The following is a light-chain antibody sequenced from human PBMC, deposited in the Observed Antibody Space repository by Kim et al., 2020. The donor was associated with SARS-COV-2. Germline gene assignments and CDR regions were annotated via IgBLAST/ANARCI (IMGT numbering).Light chain of an antibody. CDR3: QHYNSYPYA. CDR1: QNIGSY. V-gene: IGKV1-5*03. Sequence: IQMTQSPSTLAASVGDRVTISCRASQNIGSYLAWYQHKPGKAPTLLVYQASSLESGVPSRFSGSGSETEFILTINSLQPDDFATYYCQHYNSYPYAFGQETKLEI. J-gene: IGKJ2*01. CDR2: QAS.